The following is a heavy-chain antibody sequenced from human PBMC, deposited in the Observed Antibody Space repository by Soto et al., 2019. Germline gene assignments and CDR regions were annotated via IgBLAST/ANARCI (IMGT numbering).Heavy chain of an antibody. D-gene: IGHD6-19*01. J-gene: IGHJ4*02. CDR2: ISYDGSNK. V-gene: IGHV3-30*18. CDR1: GFTFSSYG. CDR3: AKSRLALRNRPAEFDY. Sequence: PGGSLRLSCAASGFTFSSYGMHWVRQAPGKGLEWVAVISYDGSNKYYADSVKGRFTISRDNSKNTLYLQMNSLRAEDTAVYYCAKSRLALRNRPAEFDYWGQGTLVTVSS.